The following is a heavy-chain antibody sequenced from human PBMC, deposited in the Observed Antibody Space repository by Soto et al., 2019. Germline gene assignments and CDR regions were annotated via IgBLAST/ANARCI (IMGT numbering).Heavy chain of an antibody. D-gene: IGHD4-17*01. CDR2: IIPILGIA. CDR1: GGTFSSYT. CDR3: ARHGDHYYYYYMDV. Sequence: QVQLVQSGPEVKKPGSSVKVSCKASGGTFSSYTISWVRQAPGQGLEWMGRIIPILGIANYAQKFQGRVTITADKSTSTAYMELSSLRSEDTAVYYCARHGDHYYYYYMDVWGKGTTVTVSS. J-gene: IGHJ6*03. V-gene: IGHV1-69*02.